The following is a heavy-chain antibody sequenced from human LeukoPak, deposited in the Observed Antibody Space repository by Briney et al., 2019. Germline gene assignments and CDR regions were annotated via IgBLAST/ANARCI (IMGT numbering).Heavy chain of an antibody. V-gene: IGHV1-18*04. CDR2: ISAYNGNT. D-gene: IGHD6-13*01. CDR3: ARDWGTAAAEKIDY. CDR1: GYTFTSYG. Sequence: GASVKVSCKASGYTFTSYGISWGRQAPGQGLEWMGWISAYNGNTNYPQKLQDRVTMTTDTSTSTVYMELRSLRSDDTAVYYCARDWGTAAAEKIDYWGQGTLVTVSS. J-gene: IGHJ4*02.